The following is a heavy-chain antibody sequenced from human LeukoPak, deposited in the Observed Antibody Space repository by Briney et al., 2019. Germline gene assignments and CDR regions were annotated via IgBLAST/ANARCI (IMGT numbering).Heavy chain of an antibody. CDR2: IYYSGST. D-gene: IGHD4-17*01. CDR1: GGSISGSSYY. V-gene: IGHV4-39*07. J-gene: IGHJ6*02. CDR3: AREERSTTVTSKGYYYYGMDV. Sequence: SETLSLTCTVSGGSISGSSYYWGWIRQPPGKGLEWIGSIYYSGSTYYNPSLKSRVTISVDTSKNQFSLKLSSVTAADTAAYYCAREERSTTVTSKGYYYYGMDVWGQGTTVTVSS.